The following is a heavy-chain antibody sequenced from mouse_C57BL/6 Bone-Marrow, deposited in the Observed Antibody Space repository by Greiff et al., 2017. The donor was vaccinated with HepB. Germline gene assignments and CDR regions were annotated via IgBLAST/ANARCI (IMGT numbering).Heavy chain of an antibody. CDR1: GFTFSSYT. J-gene: IGHJ2*01. CDR2: ISGGGGNT. D-gene: IGHD2-3*01. CDR3: ARDGYYPYYFDY. Sequence: DVQLVESGGGLVKPGGSLKLSCAASGFTFSSYTMSWVRQTPEKRLEWVATISGGGGNTYYPDSVKGRFTISRDNAKNTLYLQMSSLRSEDTAVYYCARDGYYPYYFDYWGQGTTLTVSS. V-gene: IGHV5-9*04.